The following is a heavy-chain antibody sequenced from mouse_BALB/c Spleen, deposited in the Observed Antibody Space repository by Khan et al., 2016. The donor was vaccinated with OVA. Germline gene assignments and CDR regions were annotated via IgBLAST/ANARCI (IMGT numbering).Heavy chain of an antibody. D-gene: IGHD2-1*01. V-gene: IGHV2-6-1*01. CDR3: ARQVYPGYFDV. CDR2: IWSDGRT. J-gene: IGHJ1*01. Sequence: QVQLKESGPGPVAPSQSLSITCTISGSSLTSYGVHWVRQPAGKGLEWLVVIWSDGRTTYNSAPKSRLSTSKDNPKSQVFLKVNSLQTDDTAIYYSARQVYPGYFDVWGAGTTVTVSS. CDR1: GSSLTSYG.